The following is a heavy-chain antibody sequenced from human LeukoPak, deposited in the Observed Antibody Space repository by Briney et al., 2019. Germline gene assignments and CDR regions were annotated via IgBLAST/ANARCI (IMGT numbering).Heavy chain of an antibody. D-gene: IGHD3-22*01. Sequence: ASVKVSCKASGYTSTSYYMHWVRQAPGQGLEWMGIINPSGGSTSYAQKFQGRVTMTRDTSTSTVYMELSSLRSEDTAVYYCVRERVYYYDSSGYYYDYWGQGTLVTVSS. V-gene: IGHV1-46*01. CDR1: GYTSTSYY. J-gene: IGHJ4*02. CDR2: INPSGGST. CDR3: VRERVYYYDSSGYYYDY.